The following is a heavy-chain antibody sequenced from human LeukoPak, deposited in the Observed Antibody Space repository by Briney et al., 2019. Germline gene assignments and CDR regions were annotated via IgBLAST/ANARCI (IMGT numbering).Heavy chain of an antibody. Sequence: GGSLRLSCAASGFTVSSNYMSWVRQAPGKGLEWVSVIYSGGSTYYADSVKGRFTISRDNSKNTLYLQMNSLRAEDTAVYYCARAGITMRGLDYWGQGTLVTVSS. CDR1: GFTVSSNY. V-gene: IGHV3-53*01. CDR2: IYSGGST. J-gene: IGHJ4*02. D-gene: IGHD3-22*01. CDR3: ARAGITMRGLDY.